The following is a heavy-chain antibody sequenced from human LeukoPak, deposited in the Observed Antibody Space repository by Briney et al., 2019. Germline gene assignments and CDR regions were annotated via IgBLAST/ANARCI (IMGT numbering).Heavy chain of an antibody. CDR3: ARGDDFWSGYPNWFDP. CDR1: GYSFTSYW. J-gene: IGHJ5*02. CDR2: IYPGDSGI. Sequence: GEPLKISCKGSGYSFTSYWIGWVRQMPGKGLEWMGIIYPGDSGIRYSPSFQGHVTISADKYISTAYLQWSSLKASDTAMYYCARGDDFWSGYPNWFDPWGQGSLVTVSS. V-gene: IGHV5-51*01. D-gene: IGHD3-3*01.